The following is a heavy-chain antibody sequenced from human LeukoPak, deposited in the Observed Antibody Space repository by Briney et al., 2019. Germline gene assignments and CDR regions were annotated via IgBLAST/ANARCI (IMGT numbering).Heavy chain of an antibody. Sequence: GGSLRLSCAASGFTFSSYWMHWVRQAPGKVMVWVSRINSDGRSTSYADSVKGRFTISRDNAKNSLYLQMNSLRAEDTAVYYCAELGITMIGGVWGKGTTVTISS. V-gene: IGHV3-74*01. CDR1: GFTFSSYW. D-gene: IGHD3-10*02. J-gene: IGHJ6*04. CDR2: INSDGRST. CDR3: AELGITMIGGV.